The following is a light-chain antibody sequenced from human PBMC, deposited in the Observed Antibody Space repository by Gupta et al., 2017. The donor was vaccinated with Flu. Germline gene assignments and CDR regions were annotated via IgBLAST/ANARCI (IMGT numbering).Light chain of an antibody. Sequence: GDRVTITCRASQSINVLLAWCQKKPGEAPKALIYKASNLESGVPSRFSGRGSGTEVRLTISSLQPDDFATYYCQQYKSNPGAFGQGTKVEIK. V-gene: IGKV1-5*03. CDR2: KAS. J-gene: IGKJ1*01. CDR3: QQYKSNPGA. CDR1: QSINVL.